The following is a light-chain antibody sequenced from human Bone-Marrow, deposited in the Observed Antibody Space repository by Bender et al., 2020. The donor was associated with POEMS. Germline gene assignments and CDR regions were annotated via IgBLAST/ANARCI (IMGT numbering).Light chain of an antibody. Sequence: QSVLTQPPSVSGAPGQRLTISCTGSSSNIGAGYDVHWYQQLPGTAPKLLIYGYNNRPSGVPDRFSGSKSGTSASLAITGLQAEDEGDYYCQSYDNSLGGWVFGGGTKLTVL. CDR1: SSNIGAGYD. V-gene: IGLV1-40*01. J-gene: IGLJ3*02. CDR2: GYN. CDR3: QSYDNSLGGWV.